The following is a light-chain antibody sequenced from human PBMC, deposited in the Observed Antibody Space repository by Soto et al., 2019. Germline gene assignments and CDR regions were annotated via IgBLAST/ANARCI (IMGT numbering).Light chain of an antibody. CDR2: GAP. J-gene: IGKJ5*01. Sequence: IGWTQSPANMSLSPWERATRSCRASQTVSSNLAWYQKKPGRAPRLLISGAPRRATGIPDRFSGAGSGTDFTLTISRLEPEDFALYYCQQHAILPIPFGQ. V-gene: IGKV3-20*01. CDR3: QQHAILPIP. CDR1: QTVSSN.